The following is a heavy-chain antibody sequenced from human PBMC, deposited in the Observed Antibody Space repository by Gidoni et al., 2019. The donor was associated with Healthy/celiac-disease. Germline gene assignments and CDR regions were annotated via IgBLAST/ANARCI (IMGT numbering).Heavy chain of an antibody. D-gene: IGHD3-16*02. V-gene: IGHV3-30*18. Sequence: QVQLVESGGGVVQPGRSLRLSCAASGFTFSRYGMHWVRQAPGKGLEWVAGISYDGSNKYYADSVKGRFTISRDNSKNTLYLQMNSLRAEDTAVYYCAKDRYDYVWGSYRKTYYYYGMDVWGQGTTVTVSS. J-gene: IGHJ6*02. CDR3: AKDRYDYVWGSYRKTYYYYGMDV. CDR2: ISYDGSNK. CDR1: GFTFSRYG.